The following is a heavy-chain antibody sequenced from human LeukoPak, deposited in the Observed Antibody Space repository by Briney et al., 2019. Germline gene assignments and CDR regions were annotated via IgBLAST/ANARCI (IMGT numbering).Heavy chain of an antibody. CDR3: ATEPGSSFGYCSGGSCLAFDY. CDR2: ISGSGGST. V-gene: IGHV3-23*01. Sequence: GGSLRLSCAASGFTFSSYAMSWVRQAPGKGLEWVSAISGSGGSTYYADSVKGRFTISRDNSKNTLYLQMNSLRAEDTAVYYCATEPGSSFGYCSGGSCLAFDYWGQGTLVTVSS. J-gene: IGHJ4*02. D-gene: IGHD2-15*01. CDR1: GFTFSSYA.